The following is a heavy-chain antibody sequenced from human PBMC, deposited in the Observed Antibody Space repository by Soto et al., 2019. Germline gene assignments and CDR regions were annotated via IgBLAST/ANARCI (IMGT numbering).Heavy chain of an antibody. CDR1: GFTFDDYA. J-gene: IGHJ3*01. V-gene: IGHV3-9*01. CDR2: ISWNSGNI. Sequence: EVQLVESGGGVVQPGRSLRLSCSASGFTFDDYAMNWVRQAPGKGLEWVSSISWNSGNIVYADSVRGRFTISRDNAKTFLHLQMNRLRAEDTALYYCRKGASTSCLSAFDLWGQGTMVTVSS. CDR3: RKGASTSCLSAFDL. D-gene: IGHD2-2*01.